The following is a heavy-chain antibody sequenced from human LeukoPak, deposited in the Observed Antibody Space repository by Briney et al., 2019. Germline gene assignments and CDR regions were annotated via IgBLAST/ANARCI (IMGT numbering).Heavy chain of an antibody. D-gene: IGHD6-13*01. CDR2: IYYSGST. V-gene: IGHV4-39*01. Sequence: SETLSLTCTVSGGSISSSSYYWGWIRQPPGKGLEWIGSIYYSGSTYYNPSLKSRVTISVDTSNNQFSLKLSSVTAADTAVYCCARHRAIAAAGSYYYYMDVWGKGTTVTVSS. J-gene: IGHJ6*03. CDR1: GGSISSSSYY. CDR3: ARHRAIAAAGSYYYYMDV.